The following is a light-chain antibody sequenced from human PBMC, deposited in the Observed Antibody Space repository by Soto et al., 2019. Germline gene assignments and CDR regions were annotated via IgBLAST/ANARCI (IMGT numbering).Light chain of an antibody. V-gene: IGLV2-8*01. J-gene: IGLJ3*02. CDR1: SNDVGGYNY. Sequence: QSALTQPPSASGSPGQSVTISCTGTSNDVGGYNYVSWYQQHPGKAPKLMIYEVSKRPSGVPDRFSGSKSGNTASLTVSGLQAEDEADYYCSSYAGSNQGVFGGGTKSPS. CDR2: EVS. CDR3: SSYAGSNQGV.